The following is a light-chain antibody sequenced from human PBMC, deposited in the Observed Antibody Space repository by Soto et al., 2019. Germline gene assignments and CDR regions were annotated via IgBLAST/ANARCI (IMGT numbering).Light chain of an antibody. CDR3: SSYTSSSTRV. CDR1: SSDVGGYNY. V-gene: IGLV2-14*03. J-gene: IGLJ1*01. Sequence: QSALTQPASVSGSPGQSITISCTGTSSDVGGYNYVSWYQQHPGKAPQLMIYDVSNRPSGVSTRFSGSKSGNTASLTLSGLQAEDEADYYCSSYTSSSTRVFGTGTKVTVL. CDR2: DVS.